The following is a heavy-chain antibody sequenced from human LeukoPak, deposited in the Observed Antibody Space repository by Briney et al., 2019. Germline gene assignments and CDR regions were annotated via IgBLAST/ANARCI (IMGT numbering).Heavy chain of an antibody. CDR3: ARWGSGYDSGSSYRDY. D-gene: IGHD3-10*01. CDR2: IYPGDSDT. V-gene: IGHV5-51*01. J-gene: IGHJ4*02. CDR1: GYSFTSYW. Sequence: GESLKISCKGSGYSFTSYWIGWVRQMPGKGLEWMGIIYPGDSDTRYSPSFQGQVTISADKSISTAYLQWSSLKASDTAMYYCARWGSGYDSGSSYRDYWGQGTLVTVSS.